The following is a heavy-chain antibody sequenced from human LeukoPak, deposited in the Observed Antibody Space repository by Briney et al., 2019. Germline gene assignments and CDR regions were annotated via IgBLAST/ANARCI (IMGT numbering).Heavy chain of an antibody. Sequence: GESLKISCKGSGYSFTSCWIGWVRQMPGKGLEWMGIIYPGDSDTRYSPSFQGQVTISADKSISTAYLQWSSLKASDTAMYYCARKVVLRYFDWLGAFDIWGQGTMVTVSS. CDR2: IYPGDSDT. V-gene: IGHV5-51*01. CDR3: ARKVVLRYFDWLGAFDI. D-gene: IGHD3-9*01. CDR1: GYSFTSCW. J-gene: IGHJ3*02.